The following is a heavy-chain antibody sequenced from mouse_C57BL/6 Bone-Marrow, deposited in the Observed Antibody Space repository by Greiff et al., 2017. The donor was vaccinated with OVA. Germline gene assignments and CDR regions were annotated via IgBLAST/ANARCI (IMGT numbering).Heavy chain of an antibody. J-gene: IGHJ4*01. CDR2: IYPYNGVS. CDR1: GYSFTGYY. D-gene: IGHD1-1*01. CDR3: ARGSEARLVYYAMDY. V-gene: IGHV1-31*01. Sequence: EVQLQQSGPELVKPGASVKISCKASGYSFTGYYMHWVKQSHGNILDWIGYIYPYNGVSSYNQKFKGKATLTVDKSSSTAYMELRSLTSEGSAVYYWARGSEARLVYYAMDYWGQGTSVTVSS.